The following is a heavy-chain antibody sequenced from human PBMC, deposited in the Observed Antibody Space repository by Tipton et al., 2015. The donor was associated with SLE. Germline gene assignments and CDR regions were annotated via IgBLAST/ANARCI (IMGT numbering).Heavy chain of an antibody. Sequence: TLSLTCFVSGDSISSSSYYWGWIRQPPGKGLEWIGTFYYSGNTYFNPSLKSRVTISVDTSKNQFSLRLSSVTAADTAVYYCARDYYDSRGYTLFDYWGQGALVTVSS. CDR2: FYYSGNT. CDR1: GDSISSSSYY. J-gene: IGHJ4*02. D-gene: IGHD3-22*01. CDR3: ARDYYDSRGYTLFDY. V-gene: IGHV4-39*07.